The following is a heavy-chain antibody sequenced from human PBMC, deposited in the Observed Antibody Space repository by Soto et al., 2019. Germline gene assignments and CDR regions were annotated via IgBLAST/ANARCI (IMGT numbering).Heavy chain of an antibody. Sequence: QITLKESGPTLVKPTQTLTLTCTFSGFSLSTTAEGVGWIRQPPGKALEWLALIYWDDDERYSPSLKSRITITKDTAKTQVVRTMTNVDPVDTATYYCAHGSCSSAYCYPNPYLHYWGPGIRVPVSS. CDR2: IYWDDDE. J-gene: IGHJ4*02. CDR1: GFSLSTTAEG. V-gene: IGHV2-5*02. D-gene: IGHD2-2*01. CDR3: AHGSCSSAYCYPNPYLHY.